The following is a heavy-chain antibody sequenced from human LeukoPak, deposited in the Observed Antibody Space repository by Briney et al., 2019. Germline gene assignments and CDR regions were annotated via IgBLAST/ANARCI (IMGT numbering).Heavy chain of an antibody. V-gene: IGHV4-59*11. CDR1: GVSISNQY. J-gene: IGHJ4*02. D-gene: IGHD5-24*01. CDR3: ARVRWLQPDH. CDR2: IYYTGTT. Sequence: SETLSLTCTVSGVSISNQYWSWIRQPPGKGLEWIGCIYYTGTTNYNPSLKSRVTISVDTSKNQFSLRLSSVTAADTAVYYCARVRWLQPDHWGQGTLVTVSS.